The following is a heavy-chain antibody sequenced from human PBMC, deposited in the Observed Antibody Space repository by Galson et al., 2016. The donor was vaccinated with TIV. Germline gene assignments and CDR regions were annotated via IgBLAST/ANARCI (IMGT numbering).Heavy chain of an antibody. CDR1: GSAFSTSA. CDR3: ARDRGSMTMILVVDYYYGMDV. Sequence: SVKVSCKATGSAFSTSAITWVRQAPGQGLEWMGGISGHSGNTDYARKFQGRLVMTTDTSTGTAFMEVRSLTSDDTAVYYCARDRGSMTMILVVDYYYGMDVWGQGTTVTVSS. V-gene: IGHV1-18*01. J-gene: IGHJ6*02. D-gene: IGHD3-22*01. CDR2: ISGHSGNT.